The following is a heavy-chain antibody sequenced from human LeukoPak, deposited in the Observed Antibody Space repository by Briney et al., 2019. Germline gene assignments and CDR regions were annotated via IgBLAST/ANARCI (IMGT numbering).Heavy chain of an antibody. V-gene: IGHV3-74*01. J-gene: IGHJ5*01. Sequence: GGSLRLSCAASGFTFSSYWMHWVRQAPGKGLVWVSRIDSDKTTTTYADSVKGRFTISRDNAKNTLYLQMNSLRAEDTAVYYCARGRGGSSCDSWGQGTLVTVSS. CDR1: GFTFSSYW. CDR2: IDSDKTTT. CDR3: ARGRGGSSCDS. D-gene: IGHD2-15*01.